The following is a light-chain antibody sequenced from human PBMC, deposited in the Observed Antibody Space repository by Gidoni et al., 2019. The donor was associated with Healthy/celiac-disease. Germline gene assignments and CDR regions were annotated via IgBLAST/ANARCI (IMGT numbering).Light chain of an antibody. CDR3: QQYGGT. J-gene: IGKJ2*01. CDR2: DAS. V-gene: IGKV1-33*01. CDR1: QDISNY. Sequence: DIHMTQSPSSLSASVGDRVTITCQASQDISNYLNWYQQKPGKAPKLLIYDASNLETGVPSRFSGSGSGTDFTFTISSLQPEDIATYYCQQYGGTFGQGTKLEIK.